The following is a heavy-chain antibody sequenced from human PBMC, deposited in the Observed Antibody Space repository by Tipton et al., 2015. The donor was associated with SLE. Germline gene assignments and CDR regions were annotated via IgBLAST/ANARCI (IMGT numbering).Heavy chain of an antibody. Sequence: TLSLTCTVSGGSITNNYWSWIRQPAGKGLEWIGRIYPSGTINYNPSLKSRVSLSVDTSKDLFSLKLSSVTAADTAVYYCARHRGSSWQRYFDYWGQGTLVTVSS. V-gene: IGHV4-4*07. CDR2: IYPSGTI. J-gene: IGHJ4*02. D-gene: IGHD6-13*01. CDR1: GGSITNNY. CDR3: ARHRGSSWQRYFDY.